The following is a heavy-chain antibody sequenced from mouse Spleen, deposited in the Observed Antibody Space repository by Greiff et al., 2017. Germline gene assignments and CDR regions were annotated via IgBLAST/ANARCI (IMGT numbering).Heavy chain of an antibody. CDR1: GFTFSDYG. J-gene: IGHJ1*01. V-gene: IGHV5-15*01. D-gene: IGHD2-5*01. CDR2: ISNLAYSI. CDR3: ERPGSNYNWYFDV. Sequence: DVMLVESGGGLVKPGGSLKLSCAASGFTFSDYGMAWVRQAPGKGPEWVAFISNLAYSIYYADTVTGRFTISRENAKNTLYLEMSSLRSEDTARYYCERPGSNYNWYFDVWGAGTTVTVSS.